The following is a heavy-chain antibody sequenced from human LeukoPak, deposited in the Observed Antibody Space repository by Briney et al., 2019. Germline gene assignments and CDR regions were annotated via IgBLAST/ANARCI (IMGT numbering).Heavy chain of an antibody. CDR2: IYTSGST. Sequence: SETLSLTCTVSGGSISSNYWSWIRQPPGKGLEWIGYIYTSGSTNYNPSLKSRVTISVDTSRNHFSLKLSSVTAADTAVYYCARHQAKSLYAFDIWGQGTMVTVSS. D-gene: IGHD1-26*01. CDR3: ARHQAKSLYAFDI. J-gene: IGHJ3*02. CDR1: GGSISSNY. V-gene: IGHV4-4*09.